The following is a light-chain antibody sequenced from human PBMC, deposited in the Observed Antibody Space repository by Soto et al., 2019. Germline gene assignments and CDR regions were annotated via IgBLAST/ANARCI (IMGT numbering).Light chain of an antibody. CDR3: QRANSFPIT. J-gene: IGKJ5*01. CDR2: AAS. CDR1: QNIRNW. Sequence: GDSVTITCRASQNIRNWLAWYQQKPGKAPKLLIYAASNLQSGVPLRFSGSGSGTDFTLTISSLQPEDFATYYCQRANSFPITFGQGTRLEIK. V-gene: IGKV1-12*01.